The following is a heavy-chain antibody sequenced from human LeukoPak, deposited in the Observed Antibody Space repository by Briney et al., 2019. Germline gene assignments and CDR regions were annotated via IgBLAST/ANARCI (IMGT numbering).Heavy chain of an antibody. CDR3: AKDQSGSYYAHFDY. CDR2: IKSKTDGGTT. Sequence: GGSLRLSCAASGFTFSNAWMSWVRQAPGKGLEWVGRIKSKTDGGTTDYAAPVKGRFTISRDDSKNTLYLQMNSLKTEDTAVYYCAKDQSGSYYAHFDYWGQGTLVTVSS. V-gene: IGHV3-15*01. D-gene: IGHD1-26*01. CDR1: GFTFSNAW. J-gene: IGHJ4*02.